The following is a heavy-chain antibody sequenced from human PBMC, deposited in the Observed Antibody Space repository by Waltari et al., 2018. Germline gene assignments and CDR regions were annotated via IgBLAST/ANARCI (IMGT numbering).Heavy chain of an antibody. CDR2: ISISRSYT. Sequence: QLVESGGGLVKPGGSLRLSCEASDFSISDYYMSWLRQATGRGLELLSYISISRSYTNDTDSVNGRFTSSRNNAKNLVYLEMNNLRPEDTAVYFWARDKGDAFWYFDLWGRGTLVSVSS. CDR3: ARDKGDAFWYFDL. V-gene: IGHV3-11*06. D-gene: IGHD3-16*01. CDR1: DFSISDYY. J-gene: IGHJ2*01.